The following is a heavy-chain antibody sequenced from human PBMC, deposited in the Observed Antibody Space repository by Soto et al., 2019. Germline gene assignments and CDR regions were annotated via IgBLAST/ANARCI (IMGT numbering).Heavy chain of an antibody. Sequence: EVQLLESGGGLVQPGGSLRLSCAASGFSFSSYAMSWVRQAPGKGLEWVSAISGSAGSTYYADSVKGRFTISRDNSKNTLYLQMNSLTAEDTAVYYCATPPPTSSWYVQYWGQGTLVIVSS. CDR3: ATPPPTSSWYVQY. V-gene: IGHV3-23*01. D-gene: IGHD6-13*01. CDR1: GFSFSSYA. CDR2: ISGSAGST. J-gene: IGHJ4*02.